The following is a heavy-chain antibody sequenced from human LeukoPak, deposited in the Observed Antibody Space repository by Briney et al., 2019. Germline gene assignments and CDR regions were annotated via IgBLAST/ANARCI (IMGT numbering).Heavy chain of an antibody. CDR3: ARGHLIPLVVVPAATRGGMDV. D-gene: IGHD2-2*01. V-gene: IGHV4-34*01. CDR2: INHSGST. CDR1: GGSFSGYY. J-gene: IGHJ6*02. Sequence: SETLSLTCAVYGGSFSGYYWSWIRQPPGKGLEWIGEINHSGSTNYNPSLKSRVTISVDTSKNQFSLKLSSVTAADTAVYYCARGHLIPLVVVPAATRGGMDVWGQGTTVTVSS.